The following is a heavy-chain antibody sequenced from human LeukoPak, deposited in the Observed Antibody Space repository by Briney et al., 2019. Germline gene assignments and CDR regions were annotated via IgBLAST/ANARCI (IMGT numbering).Heavy chain of an antibody. J-gene: IGHJ6*02. CDR3: ARGSNWNDPVLSHLYYYYGMDV. Sequence: EASVKVSCKASRYTFTSYGISWVRQAPGQGLEWMGCMNPNSGNTRYAQKFQGRVTMTRNTSISTPYMELSSLTSADTAVYYCARGSNWNDPVLSHLYYYYGMDVWGQGTTVTVSS. D-gene: IGHD1-1*01. V-gene: IGHV1-8*02. CDR2: MNPNSGNT. CDR1: RYTFTSYG.